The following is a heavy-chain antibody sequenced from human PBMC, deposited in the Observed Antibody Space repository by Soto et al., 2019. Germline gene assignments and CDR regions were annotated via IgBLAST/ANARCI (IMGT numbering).Heavy chain of an antibody. J-gene: IGHJ6*02. D-gene: IGHD2-2*01. CDR1: GFTLSSYG. V-gene: IGHV3-30*18. Sequence: QVQLVESGGGVVQPGRSLRLSCAASGFTLSSYGMHWVRQAPGKGLEWVAVISYDGSNKYYADSVKGRFTISRDNSKNTLYLQMNSLRAEDTAVYYCAKEIDIVVVPAASYYYYGMDVWGQGTTVTVSS. CDR2: ISYDGSNK. CDR3: AKEIDIVVVPAASYYYYGMDV.